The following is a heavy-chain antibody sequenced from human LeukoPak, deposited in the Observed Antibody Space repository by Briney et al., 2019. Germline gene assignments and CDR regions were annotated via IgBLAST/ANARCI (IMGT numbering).Heavy chain of an antibody. D-gene: IGHD3-22*01. CDR3: ARAWAYYDSSGYYSNDAFDI. V-gene: IGHV4-39*07. J-gene: IGHJ3*02. CDR1: GGSISSSSYY. CDR2: IYYSGST. Sequence: SETLSLTCTVSGGSISSSSYYWGWIRQPPGKGLEWIGTIYYSGSTYYNPSLKSRVTISVDTSKNQFSLKLSSVTAADTAMYYCARAWAYYDSSGYYSNDAFDIWGQGTMVTVSS.